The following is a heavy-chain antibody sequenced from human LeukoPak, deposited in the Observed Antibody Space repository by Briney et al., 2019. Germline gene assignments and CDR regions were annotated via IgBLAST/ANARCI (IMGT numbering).Heavy chain of an antibody. Sequence: SETLSLTCAVYGGSFRGYYWSWVREPPGKGVEGVGEIKYSGSTNYNPSLKSRVTISVDTSNNPFSLKLSSVTAADTAVYYCARVVFLAYCGGDCYPGTDIWGQGTMVTVSS. V-gene: IGHV4-34*01. D-gene: IGHD2-21*02. CDR3: ARVVFLAYCGGDCYPGTDI. CDR2: IKYSGST. CDR1: GGSFRGYY. J-gene: IGHJ3*02.